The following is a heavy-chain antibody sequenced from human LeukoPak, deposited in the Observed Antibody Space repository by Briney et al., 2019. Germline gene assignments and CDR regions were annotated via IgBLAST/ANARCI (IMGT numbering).Heavy chain of an antibody. CDR3: ARGAGDYSNPGRYGLDV. CDR2: ITTDGYTI. V-gene: IGHV3-11*01. CDR1: GFTFSGYY. J-gene: IGHJ6*02. D-gene: IGHD4-4*01. Sequence: GGSLSLSCAASGFTFSGYYMTWTRQAPGKGLEWVSFITTDGYTIYYADSVEGRFTISRDNAKNSLYLQMNSLRAEDTAVYYCARGAGDYSNPGRYGLDVWGQGTTVTVSS.